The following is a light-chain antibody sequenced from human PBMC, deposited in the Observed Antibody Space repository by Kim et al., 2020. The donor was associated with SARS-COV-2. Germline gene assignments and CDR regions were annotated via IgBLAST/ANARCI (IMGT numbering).Light chain of an antibody. CDR3: QQYKSFPYT. J-gene: IGKJ2*01. Sequence: SAPVGDRVTIACRASQSISSWLAWYQHKPGKAPKLLISDASSLESGVPSRFSGSGSGTYFTLIISSLQPDDSATFYCQQYKSFPYTFGPGTKLEIK. V-gene: IGKV1-5*01. CDR1: QSISSW. CDR2: DAS.